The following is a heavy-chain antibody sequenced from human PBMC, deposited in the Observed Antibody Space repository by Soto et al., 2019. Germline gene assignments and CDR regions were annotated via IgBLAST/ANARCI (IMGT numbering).Heavy chain of an antibody. CDR2: INAGNGNT. CDR1: GYTFTSYA. V-gene: IGHV1-3*01. CDR3: ARVHNLDIVVVPAAPGGFDP. J-gene: IGHJ5*02. Sequence: ASVKVSCKASGYTFTSYAMHWVRQAPGQRLEWMGWINAGNGNTKYSQRFQGRVTITRDTSASTAYMELSSLRSEDTAVYYCARVHNLDIVVVPAAPGGFDPWGQGTLVPVSS. D-gene: IGHD2-2*01.